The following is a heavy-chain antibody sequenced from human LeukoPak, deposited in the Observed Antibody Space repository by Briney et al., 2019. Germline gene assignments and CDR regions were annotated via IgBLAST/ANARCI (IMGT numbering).Heavy chain of an antibody. CDR1: GFALTSYS. Sequence: GGSLRLSCAASGFALTSYSMSWVRQAPGEGMEWIAYLSTAGRTIYYAGSVQGRFSISRDTSKNTMCLQMGSLRADDTAVYDCARGGYPYGLDSWGQGVLVVVSS. D-gene: IGHD3-10*01. V-gene: IGHV3-48*01. CDR2: LSTAGRTI. CDR3: ARGGYPYGLDS. J-gene: IGHJ4*02.